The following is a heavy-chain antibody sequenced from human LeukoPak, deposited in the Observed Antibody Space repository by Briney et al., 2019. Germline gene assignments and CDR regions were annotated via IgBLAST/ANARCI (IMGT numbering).Heavy chain of an antibody. D-gene: IGHD6-19*01. V-gene: IGHV3-74*01. J-gene: IGHJ4*02. Sequence: SGGSLRLSCAASGFTFSSYWMIWVRQAPGKGLVYVSHMNTDGSTTNYVDSVKGRFTISRDNAKNSLYLQMNSLRAEDTAVYYCARIAVAGFDYWGQGTLVTVSS. CDR2: MNTDGSTT. CDR3: ARIAVAGFDY. CDR1: GFTFSSYW.